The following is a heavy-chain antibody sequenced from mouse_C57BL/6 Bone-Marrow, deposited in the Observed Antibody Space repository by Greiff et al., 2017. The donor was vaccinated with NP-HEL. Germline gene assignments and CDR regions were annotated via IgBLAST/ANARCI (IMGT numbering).Heavy chain of an antibody. V-gene: IGHV5-6*01. Sequence: EVKLVESGGDLVKPGGSLKLSCAASGFTFSSYGMSWVRQTPDKRLEWVATISSGGSYTYYPDSVKGRFTISRDNAKNTLYLQMSSLKSEDTAMYYCARHRDPYSSVFAYWGQGILVTVSA. CDR3: ARHRDPYSSVFAY. D-gene: IGHD2-12*01. J-gene: IGHJ3*01. CDR1: GFTFSSYG. CDR2: ISSGGSYT.